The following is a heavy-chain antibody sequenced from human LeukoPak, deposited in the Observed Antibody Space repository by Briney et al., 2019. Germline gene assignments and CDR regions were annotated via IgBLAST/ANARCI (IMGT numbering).Heavy chain of an antibody. J-gene: IGHJ4*02. CDR2: INPSGGST. CDR1: GYTFTSYY. D-gene: IGHD3-10*01. V-gene: IGHV1-46*01. CDR3: ARDGYYYGSGSYLPD. Sequence: ASVKVSCKASGYTFTSYYMNWVRQAPGQGLEWMGIINPSGGSTSYAQKFQGRVTMTRDTSTSTVYMELSSLRSEDTAVYYCARDGYYYGSGSYLPDWGQGTLVTVSS.